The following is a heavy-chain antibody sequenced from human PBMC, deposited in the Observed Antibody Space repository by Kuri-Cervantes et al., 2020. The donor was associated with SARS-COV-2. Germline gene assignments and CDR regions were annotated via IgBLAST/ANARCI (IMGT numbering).Heavy chain of an antibody. CDR1: GFTSSSYS. J-gene: IGHJ4*02. CDR3: AKEYSYGLLTLDY. Sequence: GGSLRLSCAASGFTSSSYSMNWVRQAPGKGLEWVSSISSSSSYIYYADSVKGRFTISRDNAKNTLYLQMNSLRAEDTAVYYCAKEYSYGLLTLDYWGQGTLVTVSS. CDR2: ISSSSSYI. D-gene: IGHD5-18*01. V-gene: IGHV3-21*01.